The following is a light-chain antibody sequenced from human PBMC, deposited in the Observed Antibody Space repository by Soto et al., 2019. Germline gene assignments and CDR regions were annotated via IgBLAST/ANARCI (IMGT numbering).Light chain of an antibody. CDR2: KAS. V-gene: IGKV1-5*03. J-gene: IGKJ5*01. CDR1: QSISTS. Sequence: DIQMTQSPSTLSASVGDRVTVTCRASQSISTSLAWYQQKPGKAPKHLIYKASSLESGVPSRFSGSGSGTEFTLTISSLQPDDFATYICQQYRSYPFTFGQGTRLETK. CDR3: QQYRSYPFT.